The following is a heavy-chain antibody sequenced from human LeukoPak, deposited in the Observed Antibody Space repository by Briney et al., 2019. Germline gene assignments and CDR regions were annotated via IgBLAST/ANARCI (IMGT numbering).Heavy chain of an antibody. CDR1: GFTFSSYA. Sequence: GGSLRLSCAASGFTFSSYAMNWVRQAPGMGLEWVSAISGSGGSTYYADSVKGRFTFSRDNSKNTLYLQMNSLRAEDTAVYYCARDPYSGSYSDYYYYYMDVWGKGTTVTVSS. CDR2: ISGSGGST. J-gene: IGHJ6*03. CDR3: ARDPYSGSYSDYYYYYMDV. V-gene: IGHV3-23*01. D-gene: IGHD1-26*01.